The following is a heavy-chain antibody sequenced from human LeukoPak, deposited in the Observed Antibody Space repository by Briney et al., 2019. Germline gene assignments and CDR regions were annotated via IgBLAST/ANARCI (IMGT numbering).Heavy chain of an antibody. D-gene: IGHD3-10*01. CDR3: ARVGGTNYYYYGMDV. V-gene: IGHV4-59*01. Sequence: KTSETLSLTCTVSGGSISGYYWSWIRQPPGKGLEWIGYIYDSGSTNYNPSLKSRVTISVDTSKNQFSLKLGSVTAADMAVYYCARVGGTNYYYYGMDVWGQGTTVTVSS. CDR2: IYDSGST. J-gene: IGHJ6*02. CDR1: GGSISGYY.